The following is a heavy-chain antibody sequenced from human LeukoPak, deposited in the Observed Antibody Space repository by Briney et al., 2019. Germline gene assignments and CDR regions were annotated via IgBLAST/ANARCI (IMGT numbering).Heavy chain of an antibody. CDR3: RVVPAAILGGLDY. CDR1: GFTVSSNE. CDR2: ISGGST. D-gene: IGHD2-2*02. V-gene: IGHV3-38-3*01. J-gene: IGHJ4*02. Sequence: AGGSLRLSCAASGFTVSSNEMSWVRQAPGKGLEGVSSISGGSTYYADSGKGRFTISRDNSKNTLHLQMNSLRAEDTAVSRQRVVPAAILGGLDYWGQGTLVTVSS.